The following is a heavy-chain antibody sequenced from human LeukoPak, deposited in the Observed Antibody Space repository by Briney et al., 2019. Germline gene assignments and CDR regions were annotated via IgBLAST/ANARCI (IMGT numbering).Heavy chain of an antibody. CDR3: ARMAGGYGSGSYYSLDY. CDR2: IWYDGSNK. Sequence: PGGSLRLSCVASGFTFSSYGMHWVRQAPGKGLEWVAVIWYDGSNKYYADSVKGRFTISRDNSKNTLYLQMNSLRAEDTAVYYCARMAGGYGSGSYYSLDYWGQGTLVTVSS. CDR1: GFTFSSYG. D-gene: IGHD3-10*01. J-gene: IGHJ4*02. V-gene: IGHV3-33*01.